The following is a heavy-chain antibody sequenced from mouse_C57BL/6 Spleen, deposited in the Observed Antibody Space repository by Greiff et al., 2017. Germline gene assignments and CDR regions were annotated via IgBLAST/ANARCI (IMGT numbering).Heavy chain of an antibody. V-gene: IGHV1-81*01. CDR3: ARRDYYGSSSDY. CDR1: GYTFTSYG. D-gene: IGHD1-1*01. CDR2: IYPRSGNT. Sequence: QVQLKESGAELARPGASVKLSCKASGYTFTSYGISWVKQRSGQGLEWIGEIYPRSGNTYYNEKFKGKATLTADKSSSTAYMELSSLTSEDSAVYFCARRDYYGSSSDYWGQGTTLTVSS. J-gene: IGHJ2*01.